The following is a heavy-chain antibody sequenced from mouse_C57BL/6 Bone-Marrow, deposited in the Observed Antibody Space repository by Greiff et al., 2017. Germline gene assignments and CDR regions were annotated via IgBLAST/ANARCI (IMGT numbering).Heavy chain of an antibody. V-gene: IGHV1-39*01. J-gene: IGHJ1*03. D-gene: IGHD2-5*01. CDR1: GYSFTDYN. CDR3: AREVSKGSYWYFDV. Sequence: EVQLQQSGPELVKPGASVKISCKASGYSFTDYNMNWVKQSNGKSLEWIGVITPNYGTTSYNQKFKGKATLTVDQSSSTAYMQLNSLTSEDSAVYYCAREVSKGSYWYFDVWGTGTTVTVSS. CDR2: ITPNYGTT.